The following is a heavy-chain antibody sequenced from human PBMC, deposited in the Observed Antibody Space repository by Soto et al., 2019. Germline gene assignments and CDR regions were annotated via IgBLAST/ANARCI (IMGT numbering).Heavy chain of an antibody. CDR3: AQGVVTTVTIPPWGFDV. CDR1: GFTFDDYA. V-gene: IGHV3-43*02. CDR2: ISGDGGST. D-gene: IGHD4-4*01. Sequence: GGSLRLSCAASGFTFDDYAMHWVRQAPGKGLEWVSLISGDGGSTYYADSVKGRFTISRDNSKNSLYLQMNSLRTEDTALYYCAQGVVTTVTIPPWGFDVWGQGTTVTVSS. J-gene: IGHJ6*02.